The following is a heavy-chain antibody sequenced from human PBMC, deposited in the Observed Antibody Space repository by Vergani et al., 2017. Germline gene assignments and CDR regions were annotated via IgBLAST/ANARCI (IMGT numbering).Heavy chain of an antibody. CDR1: GLSFNTYW. J-gene: IGHJ1*01. Sequence: EVQLVESGGGSVQSGGSLRLSCVASGLSFNTYWMHWVRQVPGKGLMWVARIDEYGNRATYGDFETGRFTISRDNAKNTVFLQMNSLKDEDTAVYYCTTAWGLYYLHGEYFHYWGRGTLVSVSS. V-gene: IGHV3-74*03. CDR3: TTAWGLYYLHGEYFHY. CDR2: IDEYGNRA. D-gene: IGHD3-10*01.